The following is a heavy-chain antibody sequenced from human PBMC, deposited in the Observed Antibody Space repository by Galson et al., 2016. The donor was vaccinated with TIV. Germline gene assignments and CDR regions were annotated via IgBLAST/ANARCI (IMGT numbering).Heavy chain of an antibody. CDR1: GFTFSDSA. V-gene: IGHV3-73*01. CDR3: TTRPGPGKPRIDY. CDR2: INNKANTHVT. Sequence: SLRLSCAVSGFTFSDSAMHWVRQASGKGLEWIGRINNKANTHVTEYTASLKGRFTISRDDSRNTAYLQMNNLKTEDTAVYYCTTRPGPGKPRIDYWGQGTLVTVSS. D-gene: IGHD1-14*01. J-gene: IGHJ4*02.